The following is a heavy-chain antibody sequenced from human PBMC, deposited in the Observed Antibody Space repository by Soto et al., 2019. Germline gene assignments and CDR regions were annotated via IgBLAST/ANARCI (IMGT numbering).Heavy chain of an antibody. Sequence: QVQLVQSGAEVKKPGSSVKVSCKASGGTFSSYTISWVRQAPGQGLEWMGRIIPILGIANYAQKFQGRVTITADKTTSTAYMELSSLRSEDTAVYYCAREVQARGYDYYYMDVWGKGTTVTVSS. CDR3: AREVQARGYDYYYMDV. D-gene: IGHD2-2*01. CDR1: GGTFSSYT. V-gene: IGHV1-69*08. J-gene: IGHJ6*03. CDR2: IIPILGIA.